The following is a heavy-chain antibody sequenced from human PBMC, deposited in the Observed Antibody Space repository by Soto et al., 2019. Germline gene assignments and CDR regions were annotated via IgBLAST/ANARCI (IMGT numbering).Heavy chain of an antibody. Sequence: SVKVSCKASGGTFSSYAISWVRQAPGQGLEWMGGIIPIFGTANYAQKFQGRVTITADESTSTAYMELSSLRSEDTAVYYCARERVAGKQDFDYWGQGTLVTVSS. V-gene: IGHV1-69*13. D-gene: IGHD6-19*01. CDR2: IIPIFGTA. CDR3: ARERVAGKQDFDY. J-gene: IGHJ4*02. CDR1: GGTFSSYA.